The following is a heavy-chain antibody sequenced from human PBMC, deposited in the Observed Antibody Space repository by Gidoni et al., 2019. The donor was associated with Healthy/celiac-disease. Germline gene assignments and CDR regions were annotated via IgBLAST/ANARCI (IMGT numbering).Heavy chain of an antibody. CDR2: INAGNGNT. D-gene: IGHD6-13*01. Sequence: QVQLVQSGAEVKKPGASVKVSCKASGYTFTSYAMHWVRQAPGQRLEWMGWINAGNGNTKYSQKFQGRVTITRDTSASTAYMELSSLRSEDTAVYYCARVAAAGYNWFDPWGQGTLVTVSS. CDR1: GYTFTSYA. CDR3: ARVAAAGYNWFDP. J-gene: IGHJ5*02. V-gene: IGHV1-3*01.